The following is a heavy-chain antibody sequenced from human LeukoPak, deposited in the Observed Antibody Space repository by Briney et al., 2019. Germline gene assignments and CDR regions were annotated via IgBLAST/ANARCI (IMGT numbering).Heavy chain of an antibody. J-gene: IGHJ4*02. V-gene: IGHV3-23*01. Sequence: PGGTLRLSCAASGFLFSSFGMSWVRQAPGKGLEWVSGISGSGGSTYYADSVKGRSTISRDNSKNTLYLQMNSLRAEDTAVYYCAKGADLGYCSSTSCYVLTYFDYWDQGTLVTVSS. CDR2: ISGSGGST. CDR3: AKGADLGYCSSTSCYVLTYFDY. CDR1: GFLFSSFG. D-gene: IGHD2-2*01.